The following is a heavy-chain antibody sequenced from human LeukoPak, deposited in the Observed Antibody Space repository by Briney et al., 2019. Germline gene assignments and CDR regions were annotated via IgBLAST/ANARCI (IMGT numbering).Heavy chain of an antibody. CDR1: GYTFTSYG. D-gene: IGHD6-19*01. CDR3: ARDFPGIAMAGTFDY. CDR2: ISAYNGDT. Sequence: ASVKVSCKASGYTFTSYGISWVRQAPGQGLEWMGWISAYNGDTNYAQNRQGRVTMTTDTSTNTDYMELRSLRSDDTAVYYCARDFPGIAMAGTFDYWGQGTLVTVSS. V-gene: IGHV1-18*01. J-gene: IGHJ4*02.